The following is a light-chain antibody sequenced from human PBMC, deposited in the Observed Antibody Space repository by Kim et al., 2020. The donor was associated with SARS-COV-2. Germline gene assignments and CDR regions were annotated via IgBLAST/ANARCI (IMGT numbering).Light chain of an antibody. Sequence: AAVGDRVTSTCRASQRINIYLAWYQQKPGNAPELLIYAASTLQSGVPSRFSGSGSGTDFTLTISSLQPEDVATYYCQNYNSAPPTFGGGTKVDIK. V-gene: IGKV1-27*01. CDR1: QRINIY. J-gene: IGKJ4*01. CDR2: AAS. CDR3: QNYNSAPPT.